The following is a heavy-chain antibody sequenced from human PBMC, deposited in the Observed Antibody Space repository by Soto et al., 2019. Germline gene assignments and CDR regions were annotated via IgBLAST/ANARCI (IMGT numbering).Heavy chain of an antibody. V-gene: IGHV3-48*01. J-gene: IGHJ3*02. Sequence: PGGSLRLSCAASGFTVCSNYMSWVRQAPGKGLEWLSFITKTDTTIFYADSVKGRFTISRDNGKNSLYLQMNSLRGEDTAVYYCVRDRWGAAFDIWGQGTMVTVSS. D-gene: IGHD3-16*01. CDR3: VRDRWGAAFDI. CDR2: ITKTDTTI. CDR1: GFTVCSNY.